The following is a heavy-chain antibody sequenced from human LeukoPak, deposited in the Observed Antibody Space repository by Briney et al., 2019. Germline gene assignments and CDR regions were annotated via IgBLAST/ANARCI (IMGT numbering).Heavy chain of an antibody. CDR3: AREVGRYSYGYERILDYFDY. J-gene: IGHJ4*02. CDR1: GFTFSSYA. V-gene: IGHV3-48*03. D-gene: IGHD5-18*01. Sequence: QAGGSLRLSCAASGFTFSSYAMHWVRQAPGKGLEWVSYISSSGSTIYYADSVKGRFTISRDNAKNSLYLQMNSLRAEDTAVYYCAREVGRYSYGYERILDYFDYWGQGTLVTVSS. CDR2: ISSSGSTI.